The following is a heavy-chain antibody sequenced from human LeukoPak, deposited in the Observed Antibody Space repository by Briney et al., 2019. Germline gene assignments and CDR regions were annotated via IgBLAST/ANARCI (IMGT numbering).Heavy chain of an antibody. V-gene: IGHV1-24*01. D-gene: IGHD3-9*01. Sequence: ASVKVSCKVSGYTLTELSMHWVRQAPGKGLEWMGGFDPEDGETIYAQKFQGRVTMTEDTSTDTAYMELSSLRSEDTAVYYCATVDWSSFTEYFQHWGQGALVTVSS. J-gene: IGHJ1*01. CDR3: ATVDWSSFTEYFQH. CDR2: FDPEDGET. CDR1: GYTLTELS.